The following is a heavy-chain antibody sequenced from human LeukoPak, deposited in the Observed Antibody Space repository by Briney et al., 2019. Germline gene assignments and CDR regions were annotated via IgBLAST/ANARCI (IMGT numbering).Heavy chain of an antibody. CDR3: ARDRVGYDSSGYYSDY. D-gene: IGHD3-22*01. J-gene: IGHJ4*02. CDR2: INPNSGGT. Sequence: ASVKVSCKASGYTFTGYYMHWVRQAPGQGLEWMGWINPNSGGTNYAQKFQGRVTKTRDTSISTAYMELSRLRSDDTAVYYCARDRVGYDSSGYYSDYWGQGTLVTVSS. CDR1: GYTFTGYY. V-gene: IGHV1-2*02.